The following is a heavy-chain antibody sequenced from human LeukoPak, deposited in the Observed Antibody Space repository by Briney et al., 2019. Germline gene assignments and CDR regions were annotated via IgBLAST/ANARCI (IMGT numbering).Heavy chain of an antibody. Sequence: GGSLRLSCAASGFTFSTYSLTWVRQAPGKGPEWFSAINTGGGTNYPDSVKGRFTVSRDNSKNALYLQMNSLRAEDTAVYYCARVRGTIGGYFDNWGQGTLVTVSS. CDR1: GFTFSTYS. CDR3: ARVRGTIGGYFDN. V-gene: IGHV3-23*01. J-gene: IGHJ4*02. CDR2: INTGGGT. D-gene: IGHD3-10*01.